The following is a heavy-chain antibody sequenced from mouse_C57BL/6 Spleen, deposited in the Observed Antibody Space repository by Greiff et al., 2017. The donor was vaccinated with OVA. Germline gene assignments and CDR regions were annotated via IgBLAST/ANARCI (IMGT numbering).Heavy chain of an antibody. Sequence: VQLQQSGPELVKPGASVKISCKASGYAFSSSWMNWVKQRPGKGLEWIGRIYPGDGDTNYNGKFKGKATLTADKSSSTAYMQLSSLTSEDSAVYFCARWTGSDYWGQGTTLTVSS. CDR2: IYPGDGDT. CDR3: ARWTGSDY. J-gene: IGHJ2*01. D-gene: IGHD4-1*01. V-gene: IGHV1-82*01. CDR1: GYAFSSSW.